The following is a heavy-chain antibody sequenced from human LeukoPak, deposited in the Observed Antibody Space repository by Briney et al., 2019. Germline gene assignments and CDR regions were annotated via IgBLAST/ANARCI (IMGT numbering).Heavy chain of an antibody. CDR3: ARDYTVRGINSGY. CDR1: GYTFTSYG. J-gene: IGHJ4*02. Sequence: ASVKVSCKASGYTFTSYGISWVRQAPGQGLEWMGWISAYNGNTNYAQKLQGRVTMTTDTSTSTAYKELRSLRSDDTAVYYCARDYTVRGINSGYWGQGTLVTVSS. D-gene: IGHD3-10*01. CDR2: ISAYNGNT. V-gene: IGHV1-18*01.